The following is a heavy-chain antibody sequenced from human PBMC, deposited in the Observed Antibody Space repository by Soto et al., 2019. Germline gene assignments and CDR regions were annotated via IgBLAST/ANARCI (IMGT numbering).Heavy chain of an antibody. V-gene: IGHV1-69*13. CDR1: GGTFSSYA. D-gene: IGHD5-18*01. CDR2: IIPIFGTA. Sequence: SVKVSCKASGGTFSSYAISWVRQAPGQGLEWMGGIIPIFGTANYAQKFQGRVTITADESTSTAYMELSSLRSEDTAVYYCARSTLGYSYGPPPHYFDYWGQGTLVTVSS. J-gene: IGHJ4*02. CDR3: ARSTLGYSYGPPPHYFDY.